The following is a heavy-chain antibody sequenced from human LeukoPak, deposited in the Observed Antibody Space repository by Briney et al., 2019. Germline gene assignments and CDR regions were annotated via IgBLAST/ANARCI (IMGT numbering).Heavy chain of an antibody. CDR3: ARRRNPGTTPGNWFDP. CDR2: IYYSGST. Sequence: SETLSLTCTVSGGSISSYYWSWIQPPPGKGLEWIGNIYYSGSTNYNPSLKSRVTISVDTSKNQFSLKLSSVTAADTAVYYCARRRNPGTTPGNWFDPWGQGTLVTVSS. J-gene: IGHJ5*02. V-gene: IGHV4-59*01. D-gene: IGHD4-11*01. CDR1: GGSISSYY.